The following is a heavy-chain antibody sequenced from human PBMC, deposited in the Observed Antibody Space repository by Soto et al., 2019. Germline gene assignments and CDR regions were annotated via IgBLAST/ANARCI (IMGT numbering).Heavy chain of an antibody. Sequence: ASVKVSCKASGYTFTSYAMHWVRQAPGQRLEWMGWINAGNGNTKYSQKFQGRVTITRDTSASTAYMELSSLRSEDTAVYYCATAARTAIYSSSWYPGDYFDSWGQGTLVTVSS. CDR1: GYTFTSYA. CDR2: INAGNGNT. CDR3: ATAARTAIYSSSWYPGDYFDS. V-gene: IGHV1-3*01. D-gene: IGHD6-13*01. J-gene: IGHJ4*02.